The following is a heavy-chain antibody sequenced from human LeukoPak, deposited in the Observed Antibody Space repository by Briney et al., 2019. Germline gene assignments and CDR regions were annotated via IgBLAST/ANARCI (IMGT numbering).Heavy chain of an antibody. J-gene: IGHJ4*02. CDR2: INPYTGGT. Sequence: GASVKVSCKASGHTFTGYYIHYIRQAPGQGLEWMGWINPYTGGTNYAQKFQGRVTMTRATSISTAYMDLSRLRSDDTAVYYCARPYCSGGSCHDYFDYWGQGTLVTVSS. CDR1: GHTFTGYY. D-gene: IGHD2-15*01. CDR3: ARPYCSGGSCHDYFDY. V-gene: IGHV1-2*02.